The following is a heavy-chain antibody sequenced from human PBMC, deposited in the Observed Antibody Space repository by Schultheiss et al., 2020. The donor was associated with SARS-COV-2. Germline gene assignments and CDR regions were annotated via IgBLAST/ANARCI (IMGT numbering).Heavy chain of an antibody. Sequence: GGSLRLSCVASGFTFSTYGMHWVRQAPGKGLVWVSRINSDGSSTSYADSVKGRFTISRDNSKNTLYLQMNSLRAEDTAVYYCPAVRDNINWSLHHWGQGTLVTVSS. CDR1: GFTFSTYG. V-gene: IGHV3-74*01. D-gene: IGHD1-1*01. J-gene: IGHJ4*02. CDR3: PAVRDNINWSLHH. CDR2: INSDGSST.